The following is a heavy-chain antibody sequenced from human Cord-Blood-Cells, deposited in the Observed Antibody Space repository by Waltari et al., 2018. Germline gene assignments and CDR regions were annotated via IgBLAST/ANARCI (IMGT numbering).Heavy chain of an antibody. V-gene: IGHV1-8*01. CDR2: MNPNSGNP. J-gene: IGHJ6*02. CDR1: GYTFTSYD. D-gene: IGHD6-6*01. Sequence: QVQLVQSGAEVKKPGASVKVSCKASGYTFTSYDINWVRQATGQGLEWMGWMNPNSGNPGYAQKFQGRVTMTRNTSISTAYMELSSLRSEDTAVYYCAREYSSSSRGYYYGMDVWGQGTTVTVSS. CDR3: AREYSSSSRGYYYGMDV.